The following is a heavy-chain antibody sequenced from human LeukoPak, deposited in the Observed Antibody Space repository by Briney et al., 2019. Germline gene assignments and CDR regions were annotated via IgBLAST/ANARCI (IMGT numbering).Heavy chain of an antibody. V-gene: IGHV4-59*08. D-gene: IGHD3-3*01. CDR3: ARVLRRRYFDL. J-gene: IGHJ2*01. Sequence: SETLSLTCTVSGGSISTYYWSWIRQPPGKGLEWIGYIYHSGSTKYNPSLKSRVTISVDTSKNQFSLKLSSVTAADTAVYYCARVLRRRYFDLWGRGTLVTVSS. CDR1: GGSISTYY. CDR2: IYHSGST.